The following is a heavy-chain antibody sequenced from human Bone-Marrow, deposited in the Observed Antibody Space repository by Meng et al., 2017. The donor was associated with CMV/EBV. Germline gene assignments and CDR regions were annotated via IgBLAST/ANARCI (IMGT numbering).Heavy chain of an antibody. J-gene: IGHJ6*02. Sequence: GESLKISCAASGFTFSSYEMNWVRQAPGKGLEWVSYISSSGSTIYYADSVKGRFTISRDNAKNSLYLQMNSLRAEDTAVYYCARGSGSYMNYYYYGMDVWGQGTTVTVSS. D-gene: IGHD1-26*01. V-gene: IGHV3-48*03. CDR1: GFTFSSYE. CDR3: ARGSGSYMNYYYYGMDV. CDR2: ISSSGSTI.